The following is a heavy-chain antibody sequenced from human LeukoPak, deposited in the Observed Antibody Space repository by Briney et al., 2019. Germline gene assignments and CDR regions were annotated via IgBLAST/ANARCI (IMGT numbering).Heavy chain of an antibody. J-gene: IGHJ5*02. D-gene: IGHD2-2*01. CDR2: IIPIFGTA. CDR1: GGTFSSYA. CDR3: ANVLGYCSSTSCYDWFDP. V-gene: IGHV1-69*13. Sequence: GASVKVSCKASGGTFSSYAISWVRPAPGQGHEWMGGIIPIFGTANYAQKFQGRVTITADESTSTAYMELSSLRSEDTAVYYCANVLGYCSSTSCYDWFDPWGQGTLVTVSS.